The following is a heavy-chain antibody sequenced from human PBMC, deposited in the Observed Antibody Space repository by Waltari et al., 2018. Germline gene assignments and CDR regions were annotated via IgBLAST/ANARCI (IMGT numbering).Heavy chain of an antibody. CDR3: ARGNPQHYYDSSGYYPY. CDR1: GYTFTSYD. D-gene: IGHD3-22*01. V-gene: IGHV1-8*03. Sequence: QVQLVQSGAEVKKPGASVKVSCKASGYTFTSYDINWVRQATGQGLEWMGWMNPNSGNTGYAQKFQGRVTITRNTSISTAYMELSSLRSEDTAVYFCARGNPQHYYDSSGYYPYWGQGTLVTVSS. J-gene: IGHJ4*02. CDR2: MNPNSGNT.